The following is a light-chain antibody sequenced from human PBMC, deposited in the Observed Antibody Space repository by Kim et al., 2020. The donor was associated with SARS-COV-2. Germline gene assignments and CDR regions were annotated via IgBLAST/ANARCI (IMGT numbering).Light chain of an antibody. J-gene: IGKJ2*01. V-gene: IGKV3-20*01. CDR3: QHYGSLYT. CDR1: QSLTSSTY. CDR2: GAS. Sequence: EIVLTQSPGTLSLSPGERATLSCRASQSLTSSTYLAWYQQKPGQAPRLLIYGASSRATGIPDRFSGSGSGTDFTLTISRLEPEDFAVYYCQHYGSLYTFGQGTKLEI.